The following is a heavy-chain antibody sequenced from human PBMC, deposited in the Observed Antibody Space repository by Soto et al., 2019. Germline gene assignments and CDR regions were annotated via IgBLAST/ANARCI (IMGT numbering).Heavy chain of an antibody. CDR2: IKSKTDGGTT. D-gene: IGHD1-26*01. CDR3: RGGATPVACYYMDD. J-gene: IGHJ6*03. Sequence: GGSLRLSCAASGFTFSNAWMSWVRQAPGKGLEWVGRIKSKTDGGTTDYAAPVKGRFTISRDDSKNTLYLQMNSLKTEDTAVYYCRGGATPVACYYMDDWGKGTPVTVSS. V-gene: IGHV3-15*01. CDR1: GFTFSNAW.